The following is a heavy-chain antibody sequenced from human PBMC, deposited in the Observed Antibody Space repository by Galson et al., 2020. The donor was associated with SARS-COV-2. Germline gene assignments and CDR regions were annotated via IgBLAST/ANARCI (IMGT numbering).Heavy chain of an antibody. CDR2: IYSGGIS. D-gene: IGHD6-13*01. CDR1: GFTVSSNY. CDR3: ARVFDSSSWSPILPGFDY. J-gene: IGHJ4*02. Sequence: GGSLRLSCAASGFTVSSNYMTWVRRAPGKGLEWVSAIYSGGISYYADSVKGRFTISRDDSKNTVYLQMNSLRPEDTAVYYCARVFDSSSWSPILPGFDYWGQGTVVTVSS. V-gene: IGHV3-66*02.